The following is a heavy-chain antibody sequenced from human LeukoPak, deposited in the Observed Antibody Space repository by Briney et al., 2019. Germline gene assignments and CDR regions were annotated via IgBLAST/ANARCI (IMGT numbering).Heavy chain of an antibody. CDR2: INPNSGGT. V-gene: IGHV1-2*04. CDR3: ARPYSSSSLWFDP. D-gene: IGHD6-6*01. CDR1: GYTFTGYY. Sequence: ASVKVSCKASGYTFTGYYMHWVRQAPGQGLEWMGWINPNSGGTNYAQKFQGWVTMTRDTSISTAYMELSRLRSDDTAVYYCARPYSSSSLWFDPWGQGTLVTVSS. J-gene: IGHJ5*02.